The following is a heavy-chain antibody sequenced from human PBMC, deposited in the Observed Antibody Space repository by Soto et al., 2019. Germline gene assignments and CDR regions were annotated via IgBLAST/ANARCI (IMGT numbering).Heavy chain of an antibody. V-gene: IGHV3-30*18. CDR2: VSYDGSNK. CDR1: GFTFSSYG. CDR3: AKALGELSPESYDY. Sequence: QVPLVESGGGVVQPGRSLRLSCAASGFTFSSYGMHWVRQAPGKGLEWVAIVSYDGSNKYYTDSVKARFPISRDNSRNTLYLQMNSLRADDTAVYYCAKALGELSPESYDYWGQGTLVTVSS. D-gene: IGHD3-16*02. J-gene: IGHJ4*02.